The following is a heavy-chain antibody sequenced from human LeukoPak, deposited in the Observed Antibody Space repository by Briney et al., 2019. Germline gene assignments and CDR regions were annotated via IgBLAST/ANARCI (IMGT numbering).Heavy chain of an antibody. J-gene: IGHJ5*02. D-gene: IGHD3-22*01. Sequence: ASVKVSCKVSGYTLTELSMHWVRQAPGKGLEWMGGFDPEAGETIYAQKFQGRVTMTEDTSTDTAYMELSSLRSEDTAVYYCATQWRYYYDSEDEEENNWFDPWGQGTLVTVSS. CDR3: ATQWRYYYDSEDEEENNWFDP. V-gene: IGHV1-24*01. CDR1: GYTLTELS. CDR2: FDPEAGET.